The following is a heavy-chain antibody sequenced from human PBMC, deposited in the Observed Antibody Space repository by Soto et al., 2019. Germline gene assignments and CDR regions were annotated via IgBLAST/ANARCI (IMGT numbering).Heavy chain of an antibody. CDR2: IIPIFGTA. CDR1: GGTFSSYA. J-gene: IGHJ3*02. CDR3: ARENYYDGSGYLFGVFDI. D-gene: IGHD3-22*01. Sequence: QVQLVQSGAEVKKPGSSVKVSCKASGGTFSSYAISWVRQAPGQGLEWMGGIIPIFGTANYAQKFQGRVSITAHESRTTAYMDRRGWYSGATAVFFCARENYYDGSGYLFGVFDIGGQGTMVTFSS. V-gene: IGHV1-69*01.